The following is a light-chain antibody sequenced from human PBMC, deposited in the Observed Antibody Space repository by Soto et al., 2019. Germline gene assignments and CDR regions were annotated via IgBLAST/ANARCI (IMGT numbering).Light chain of an antibody. CDR1: QSVPRN. CDR3: QQSSNWPPEIT. J-gene: IGKJ5*01. Sequence: ELVLTQSPASLSLSPGHRSTLSCRASQSVPRNLAWYQQRPGQAPRLLIHDASSRATGIPDRFSGSGSGTDFILTISRLEPEDFAVYYCQQSSNWPPEITFGQGTRREIK. CDR2: DAS. V-gene: IGKV3-11*01.